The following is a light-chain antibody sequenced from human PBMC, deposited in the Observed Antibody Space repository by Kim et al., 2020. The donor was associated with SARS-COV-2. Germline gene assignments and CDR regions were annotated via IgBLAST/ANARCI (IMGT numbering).Light chain of an antibody. V-gene: IGLV2-23*02. CDR1: SSDVGSYNL. Sequence: QSTPISCSGTSSDVGSYNLVSWYQQHPGKAPKLMIYEVSKRPSGVSNRFSGSKSGNTASLTISGLQAEDEADYYCCSYAGSSTHYVFGTGTKVTVL. CDR2: EVS. J-gene: IGLJ1*01. CDR3: CSYAGSSTHYV.